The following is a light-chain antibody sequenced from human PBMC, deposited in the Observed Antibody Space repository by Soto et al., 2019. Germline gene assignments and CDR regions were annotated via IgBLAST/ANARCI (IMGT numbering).Light chain of an antibody. CDR2: LNSDGRH. CDR3: QTWGTGIRV. Sequence: QSVLTQSPSASASLGASVKLTCTLSSGHTSYAIAWHQQQPEKGPRYLMKLNSDGRHSKGDGIPDRFSGSSFGAERYLTISSLQSEDEADYYCQTWGTGIRVFGGGTKVTVL. CDR1: SGHTSYA. J-gene: IGLJ3*02. V-gene: IGLV4-69*02.